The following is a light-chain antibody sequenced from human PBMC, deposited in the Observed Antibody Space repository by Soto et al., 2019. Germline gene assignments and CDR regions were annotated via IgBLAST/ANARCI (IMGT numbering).Light chain of an antibody. CDR3: QQHSNWPWT. V-gene: IGKV3D-20*02. Sequence: EIVLTQSPSTLSVSAGERVTLSCRASLSVSSSYLAWYQQKPGQAPRLLIYGASSRATGIPARFSGSGSGTDFTLTTSSLEPEDFAVYYCQQHSNWPWTFGQGTKVDIK. CDR2: GAS. CDR1: LSVSSSY. J-gene: IGKJ1*01.